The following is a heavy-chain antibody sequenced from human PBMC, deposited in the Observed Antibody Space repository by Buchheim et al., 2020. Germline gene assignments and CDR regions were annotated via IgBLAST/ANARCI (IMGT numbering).Heavy chain of an antibody. V-gene: IGHV3-30*18. CDR1: GFTFSSYG. D-gene: IGHD5-18*01. J-gene: IGHJ6*02. Sequence: QVQLVESGGGVVQPGRSLRLSCAASGFTFSSYGMHWVRQAPGKGLEWVAVISYDGSNKYYADSVKGRFTISRDNSKNTLYLKMNSLRAEDTAVYYCAKDQDTAMDHYYYYYGMDVWGQGTT. CDR3: AKDQDTAMDHYYYYYGMDV. CDR2: ISYDGSNK.